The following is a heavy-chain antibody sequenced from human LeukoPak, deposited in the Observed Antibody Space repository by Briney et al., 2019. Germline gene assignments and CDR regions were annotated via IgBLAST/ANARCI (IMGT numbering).Heavy chain of an antibody. Sequence: GGSLRLSCAASGFTFSSYSMNWVRQAPGKGLEWVSYISSSSSTIYYADSVKGRFTISRDNAKNSLYLQMNSLRAEDTAVYYCAREGYYYDSSGYYHWGQGTLVTVSS. CDR1: GFTFSSYS. CDR2: ISSSSSTI. CDR3: AREGYYYDSSGYYH. V-gene: IGHV3-48*01. J-gene: IGHJ5*02. D-gene: IGHD3-22*01.